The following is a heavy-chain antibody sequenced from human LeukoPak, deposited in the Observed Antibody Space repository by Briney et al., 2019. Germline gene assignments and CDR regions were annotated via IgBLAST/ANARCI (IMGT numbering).Heavy chain of an antibody. V-gene: IGHV4-38-2*02. Sequence: PSETLSLTCSVSGYSISSGFYWDWIRQPPGKGLEWIGSFHHSGSTPYNPSLNSRVSISVDTSKNQLSLKLSSVTAADTAVYYCAGREGYNFDYWGQGTLVTVSS. CDR2: FHHSGST. CDR3: AGREGYNFDY. CDR1: GYSISSGFY. D-gene: IGHD5-24*01. J-gene: IGHJ4*02.